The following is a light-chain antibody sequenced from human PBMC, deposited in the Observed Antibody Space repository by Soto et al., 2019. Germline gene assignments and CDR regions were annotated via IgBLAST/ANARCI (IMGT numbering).Light chain of an antibody. CDR2: AAS. J-gene: IGKJ1*01. V-gene: IGKV1-39*01. Sequence: DIQMTQSPSSLSASVGDRVTITCRASQSISNYLNWYQQKPGKAPKLLMFAASSLQSGVPSRFSGGGSGTHFTLAISSLQPEDFATYYCQQSYSTPRTFGQGTKVEIK. CDR3: QQSYSTPRT. CDR1: QSISNY.